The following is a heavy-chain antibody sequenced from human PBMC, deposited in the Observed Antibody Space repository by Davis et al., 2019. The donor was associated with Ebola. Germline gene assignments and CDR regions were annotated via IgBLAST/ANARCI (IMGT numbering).Heavy chain of an antibody. Sequence: PSETLSLTCTVSGGSLSPYYWSWIRQPPGKGLEWIGYIEYNGRTEYIPSLNSRITISVDTSKSQVSLKLRSVTAADSAVYSCARGVYGAYFDYWGQGILVTVSS. V-gene: IGHV4-59*01. CDR1: GGSLSPYY. D-gene: IGHD4-17*01. CDR2: IEYNGRT. CDR3: ARGVYGAYFDY. J-gene: IGHJ4*02.